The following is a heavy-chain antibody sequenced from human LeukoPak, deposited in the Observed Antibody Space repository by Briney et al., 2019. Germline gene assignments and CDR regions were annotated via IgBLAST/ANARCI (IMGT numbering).Heavy chain of an antibody. J-gene: IGHJ5*02. CDR3: ARGQYYYDSMDWFDP. CDR2: ISAYNGNT. Sequence: GASVKVSCKASGYTFTSYGISWVRQAPGQGLEWMGWISAYNGNTNYAQKLQGRVTMTTDTSTSTAYMELRSLRSDDTAVYYCARGQYYYDSMDWFDPWGQGTLVTVSS. V-gene: IGHV1-18*01. CDR1: GYTFTSYG. D-gene: IGHD3-22*01.